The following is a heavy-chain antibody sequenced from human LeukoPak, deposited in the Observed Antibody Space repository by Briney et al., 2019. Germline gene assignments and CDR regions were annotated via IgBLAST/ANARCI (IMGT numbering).Heavy chain of an antibody. Sequence: GGSLRPSCAASGFTFGSYGMHWVRQAPGKGLEWVAVISYDGRNKYYVDPVKGRFTISRDNSKNTLYLQMNSLRAEDTAVYYCAKDWHTVTSFDYWGQGTLVTVSS. CDR1: GFTFGSYG. V-gene: IGHV3-30*18. CDR2: ISYDGRNK. J-gene: IGHJ4*02. CDR3: AKDWHTVTSFDY. D-gene: IGHD4-17*01.